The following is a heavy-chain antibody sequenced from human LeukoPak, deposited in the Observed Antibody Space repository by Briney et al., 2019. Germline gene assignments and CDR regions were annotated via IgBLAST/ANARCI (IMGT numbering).Heavy chain of an antibody. D-gene: IGHD5-18*01. V-gene: IGHV3-23*01. CDR1: GFTFSSCA. J-gene: IGHJ4*02. CDR2: ISGSGSST. Sequence: GGSLRLSCAASGFTFSSCAMSWVRQAPGKGLEWVSAISGSGSSTYYADSVKGRFTISRDNSKNTLYLQMNSLRAEDTAVYYCAKGGYSYAVNWWGQGTLVTVSS. CDR3: AKGGYSYAVNW.